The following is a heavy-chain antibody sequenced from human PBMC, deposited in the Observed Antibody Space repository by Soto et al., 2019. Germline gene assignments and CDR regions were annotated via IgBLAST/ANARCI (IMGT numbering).Heavy chain of an antibody. CDR2: INTYNGNT. Sequence: GASVKVSCKASGYTFTNYGISWVRQAPGQGLEWMGWINTYNGNTNHAQKLQGRVTMTTDTSTSTAYMELRSLRSDDTAVYYCARDGYSYGYPTDYYYYGMDVWGQGTTVTVSS. J-gene: IGHJ6*02. D-gene: IGHD5-18*01. CDR3: ARDGYSYGYPTDYYYYGMDV. CDR1: GYTFTNYG. V-gene: IGHV1-18*01.